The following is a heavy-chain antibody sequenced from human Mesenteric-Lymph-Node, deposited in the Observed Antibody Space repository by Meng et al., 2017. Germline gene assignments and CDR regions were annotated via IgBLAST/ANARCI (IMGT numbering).Heavy chain of an antibody. CDR1: GFTFSSYE. Sequence: GESLKISCAASGFTFSSYEMNWVRQAPGKGLEWVSYISSSGSTIYYADSVKGRFTISRDNAKNSLYLQMNSLRAEDTAVYYCARDPKIAVAGYYYYYGMDVWGQGTTVTVSS. J-gene: IGHJ6*02. D-gene: IGHD6-19*01. CDR3: ARDPKIAVAGYYYYYGMDV. CDR2: ISSSGSTI. V-gene: IGHV3-48*03.